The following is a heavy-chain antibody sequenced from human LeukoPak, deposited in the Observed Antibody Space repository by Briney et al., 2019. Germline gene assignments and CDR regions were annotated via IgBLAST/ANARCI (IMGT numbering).Heavy chain of an antibody. CDR2: IYSGGST. J-gene: IGHJ3*02. CDR3: ARDRVPYYDFWSGYYEALDAFGI. D-gene: IGHD3-3*01. CDR1: GFTVSSNY. Sequence: PGGSLRLSCAASGFTVSSNYMSWVRQAPGKGLEWVSVIYSGGSTYYADSVKGRFTISRDNSKNTLYLQMNSLRAEDTAVYYCARDRVPYYDFWSGYYEALDAFGIWGQGTMVTVSS. V-gene: IGHV3-66*02.